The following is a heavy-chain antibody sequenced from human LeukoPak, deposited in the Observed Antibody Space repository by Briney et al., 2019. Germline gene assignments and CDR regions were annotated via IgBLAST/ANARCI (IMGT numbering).Heavy chain of an antibody. CDR1: GGSFSGYY. J-gene: IGHJ4*02. CDR3: ARGQGIVVVVAATQRVYFDY. Sequence: SETLSLTCAVYGGSFSGYYWSWIRQPPGKGLEWLGEINHSGSTNYNPSLKSRVTISVDTSKNQFSLKLSSVTAADTAVYYCARGQGIVVVVAATQRVYFDYWGQGTLVTVSS. CDR2: INHSGST. D-gene: IGHD2-15*01. V-gene: IGHV4-34*01.